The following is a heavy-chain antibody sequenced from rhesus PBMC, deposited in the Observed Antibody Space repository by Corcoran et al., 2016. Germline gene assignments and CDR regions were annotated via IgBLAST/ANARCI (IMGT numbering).Heavy chain of an antibody. D-gene: IGHD5-36*01. CDR1: GYSFTSYW. V-gene: IGHV5-20*02. J-gene: IGHJ4*01. Sequence: EVQLVQSGAEVKRPGESLKISCKTSGYSFTSYWISWVRQMPGKGLEWRGATEPSESDTRYSPSAQGQVTISADKSISTAYLQWSSLKASDTATYYCALDGKRSYGFDYWGQGVLVTVSS. CDR2: TEPSESDT. CDR3: ALDGKRSYGFDY.